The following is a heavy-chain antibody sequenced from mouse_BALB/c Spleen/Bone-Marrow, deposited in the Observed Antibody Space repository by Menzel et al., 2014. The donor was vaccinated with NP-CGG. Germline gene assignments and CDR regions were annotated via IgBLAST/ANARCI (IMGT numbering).Heavy chain of an antibody. Sequence: EVHLVESGAELVKPGASVKLSCSVSGFNIKDTYMHWVKQRPEQGLEWIGRIDPANGNTKYDPKFQDKATITADTSSNTVDLQLSSLSFEDTAVYYCARQEFAIYWYFDVWGAGTTVTVSS. V-gene: IGHV14-3*02. CDR3: ARQEFAIYWYFDV. D-gene: IGHD1-3*01. CDR2: IDPANGNT. CDR1: GFNIKDTY. J-gene: IGHJ1*01.